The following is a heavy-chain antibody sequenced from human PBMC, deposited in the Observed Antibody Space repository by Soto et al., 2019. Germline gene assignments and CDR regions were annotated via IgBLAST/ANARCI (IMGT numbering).Heavy chain of an antibody. CDR2: ISSSGGST. J-gene: IGHJ4*02. V-gene: IGHV3-64D*08. CDR3: VKAAGLRYFDWLLFPDY. Sequence: GGSLRLSCSASGFTFSSYAMHWVRQAPGKGLEYVSAISSSGGSTYFADSVKGRFTISRDNSKNILYLQMSSLRAEDTAVYYCVKAAGLRYFDWLLFPDYWGQGTLVTVSS. CDR1: GFTFSSYA. D-gene: IGHD3-9*01.